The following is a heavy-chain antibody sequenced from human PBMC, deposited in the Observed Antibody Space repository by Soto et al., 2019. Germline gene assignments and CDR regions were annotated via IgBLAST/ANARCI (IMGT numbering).Heavy chain of an antibody. CDR2: LNDSGGT. J-gene: IGHJ1*01. CDR3: ARARGGVQD. Sequence: ASETLSLTCAVYGGSFSGYYWSWIRQPPGKGLEWIGELNDSGGTNYNASLKSRVTISGDMSKNQFSLKLSFVTAADTAMCYCARARGGVQDWGPGTLVTVS. CDR1: GGSFSGYY. D-gene: IGHD3-10*01. V-gene: IGHV4-34*01.